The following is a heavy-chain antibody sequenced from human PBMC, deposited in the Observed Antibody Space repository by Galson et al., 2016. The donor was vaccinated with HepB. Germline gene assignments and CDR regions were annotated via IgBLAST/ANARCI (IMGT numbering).Heavy chain of an antibody. CDR2: IYYSGTT. V-gene: IGHV4-39*01. J-gene: IGHJ6*02. CDR1: GASMSTSSFY. Sequence: ETLSLTCTVSGASMSTSSFYWGWVRQPPGKGLQWIGPIYYSGTTNYNPSLKSRVTISVDTFKNQSSLKLASVTAADTAVYYCARHLGVFYYGMDVWGQGTTVTVSS. CDR3: ARHLGVFYYGMDV.